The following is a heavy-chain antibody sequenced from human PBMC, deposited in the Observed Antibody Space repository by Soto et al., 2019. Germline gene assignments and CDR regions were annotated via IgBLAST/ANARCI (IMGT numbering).Heavy chain of an antibody. CDR2: IYSGGST. J-gene: IGHJ5*02. CDR3: AGLDSGGGLFDP. V-gene: IGHV3-66*01. Sequence: EVQLVESGGGLVQPGGSLRLSCAASGFTVSSKYMTWVRQAPGKGLEWVSLIYSGGSTYYADSVKGRFTISRDNSKNTVYLQMNSLRVEDTAVFYCAGLDSGGGLFDPWGQGTLVTVSS. D-gene: IGHD1-26*01. CDR1: GFTVSSKY.